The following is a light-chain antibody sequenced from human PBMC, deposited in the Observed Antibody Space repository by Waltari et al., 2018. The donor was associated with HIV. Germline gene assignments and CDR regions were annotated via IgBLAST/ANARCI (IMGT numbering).Light chain of an antibody. V-gene: IGLV2-23*02. CDR3: CSYAGSSTFVV. CDR2: EVS. CDR1: SSDVGSYNL. Sequence: QSALTQPASVSGSPGQSITISCTGTSSDVGSYNLVSWYQQHPGKAPKLMFYEVSKRPSGVCNRFSGSKSGNTASLTISGLQAEDEADYYCCSYAGSSTFVVFGGGTKLTVL. J-gene: IGLJ2*01.